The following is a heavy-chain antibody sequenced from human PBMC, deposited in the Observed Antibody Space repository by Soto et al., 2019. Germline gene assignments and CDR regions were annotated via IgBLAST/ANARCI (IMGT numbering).Heavy chain of an antibody. CDR2: IDPSDSYT. Sequence: PGESRKISCKGSGYSFTSYWISWVRQMPGKGLEWMGRIDPSDSYTNYSPSFQGHVTISADKSISTAYLQWSSLKASDTAMYYCARRYYYDSSGYPGLDYWGQGTLVTVSS. J-gene: IGHJ4*02. CDR1: GYSFTSYW. V-gene: IGHV5-10-1*01. D-gene: IGHD3-22*01. CDR3: ARRYYYDSSGYPGLDY.